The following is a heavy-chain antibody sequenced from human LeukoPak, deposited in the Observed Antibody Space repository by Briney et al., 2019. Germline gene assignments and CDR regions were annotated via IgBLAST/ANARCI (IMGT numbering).Heavy chain of an antibody. D-gene: IGHD1-26*01. J-gene: IGHJ4*02. CDR2: IYYSGST. V-gene: IGHV4-59*08. Sequence: SETLSLTCTVSGGSINSYYWSWIRQPPGKGLEWIGYIYYSGSTNYNPSLKSRVTISVDTSKNQFSLKLSSVTAADTAVYYCASGLVGATEGAFDYWGQGTLVTVSS. CDR1: GGSINSYY. CDR3: ASGLVGATEGAFDY.